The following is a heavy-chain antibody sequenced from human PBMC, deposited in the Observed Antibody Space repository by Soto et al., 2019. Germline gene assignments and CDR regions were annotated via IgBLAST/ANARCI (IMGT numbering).Heavy chain of an antibody. CDR1: GFTVSSNY. CDR2: IYSGGST. J-gene: IGHJ6*02. V-gene: IGHV3-53*02. D-gene: IGHD3-10*01. CDR3: ARDRGVSPPNYYYYGMHV. Sequence: EVQLVETGGGLIQAGGSLRLSCAASGFTVSSNYMSWVRQAPGKGLEWVSVIYSGGSTYYADSVKGRLTISRENSKNMLYLQMNSLRSADTAVYYCARDRGVSPPNYYYYGMHVWGQGTTITVSS.